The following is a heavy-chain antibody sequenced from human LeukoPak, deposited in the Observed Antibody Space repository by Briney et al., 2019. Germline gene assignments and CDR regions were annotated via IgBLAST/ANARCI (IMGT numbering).Heavy chain of an antibody. V-gene: IGHV3-7*01. CDR2: IKQDGSEE. Sequence: GESLKISCKGSGYSFTSYWIGWVRQAPGKGLEWVANIKQDGSEEYYADSVRGRFTISRDNAKNSLYLQMNSLRAEDTAVYYCARDLIAAAGTLDYWGQGTLVTVSS. CDR3: ARDLIAAAGTLDY. D-gene: IGHD6-13*01. CDR1: GYSFTSYW. J-gene: IGHJ4*02.